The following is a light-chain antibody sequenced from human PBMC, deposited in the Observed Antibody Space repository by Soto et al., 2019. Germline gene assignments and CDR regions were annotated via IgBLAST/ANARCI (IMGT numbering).Light chain of an antibody. J-gene: IGKJ2*01. V-gene: IGKV1-33*01. CDR1: QDISNY. CDR3: QQYDNPYT. Sequence: DIQMTQSPSSLSASVGDRVTITCQASQDISNYLNWYQQKPGKAPKLLIYDASNLETGVPSRLSGSGSGTDFTFTISSLQAENFATYYCQQYDNPYTFGQGTKLEIK. CDR2: DAS.